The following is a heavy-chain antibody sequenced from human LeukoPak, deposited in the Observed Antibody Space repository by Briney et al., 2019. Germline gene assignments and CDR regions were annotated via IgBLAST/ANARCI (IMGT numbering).Heavy chain of an antibody. D-gene: IGHD5-24*01. Sequence: EESLKISCKGSGYSFTSYWIGWVRQMPGKGLEWMGIIYPGDSDTRYSPSFQGQVTISADKSISTAYLQWSSLKASDTAMYYCARLIDARRDGYSYYFDYWGQGTLVTVSS. CDR1: GYSFTSYW. CDR2: IYPGDSDT. J-gene: IGHJ4*02. CDR3: ARLIDARRDGYSYYFDY. V-gene: IGHV5-51*01.